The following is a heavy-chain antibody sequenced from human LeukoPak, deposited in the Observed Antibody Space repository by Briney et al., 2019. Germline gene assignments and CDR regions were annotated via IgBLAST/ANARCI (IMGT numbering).Heavy chain of an antibody. Sequence: GASVKVSCMVSGYTLSELSMQWVRQAPGKGLEWMGGFDPEDGETIYAQKFQDRVTMTEDTSTDTAYMELSSLRSEDTAVYYCATRHPHYGDYVEDYWGQGTVVTVSS. CDR2: FDPEDGET. D-gene: IGHD4-17*01. CDR1: GYTLSELS. CDR3: ATRHPHYGDYVEDY. J-gene: IGHJ4*02. V-gene: IGHV1-24*01.